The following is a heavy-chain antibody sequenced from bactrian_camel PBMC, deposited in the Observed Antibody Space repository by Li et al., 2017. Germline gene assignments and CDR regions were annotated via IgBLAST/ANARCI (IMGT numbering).Heavy chain of an antibody. J-gene: IGHJ6*01. D-gene: IGHD5*01. CDR1: GFAFSSYD. CDR2: IKRGGDRT. Sequence: VQLVESGGGLVQPGGSLRLSCAASGFAFSSYDMNWLRQAPGQGLEWVSNIKRGGDRTYYANSVKGRFTISRDNARNTVYLQMNSLKPEDTAVYYCISAWAGWADFDYWGQGTQVTVS. CDR3: ISAWAGWADFDY. V-gene: IGHV3S35*01.